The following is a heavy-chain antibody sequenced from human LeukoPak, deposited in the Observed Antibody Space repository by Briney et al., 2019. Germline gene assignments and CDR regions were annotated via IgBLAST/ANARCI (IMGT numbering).Heavy chain of an antibody. V-gene: IGHV4-31*03. J-gene: IGHJ4*02. Sequence: SETQSLTCTVSGGSISSGGYYWSWIRQHPGKGLEWIGYIYYSGSTYYNPSLKSRVTISVDTSKNQFSLKLSSVTAADTAVYYCARDVNAAARFDYWGQGTLVTVSS. CDR1: GGSISSGGYY. CDR2: IYYSGST. CDR3: ARDVNAAARFDY. D-gene: IGHD6-6*01.